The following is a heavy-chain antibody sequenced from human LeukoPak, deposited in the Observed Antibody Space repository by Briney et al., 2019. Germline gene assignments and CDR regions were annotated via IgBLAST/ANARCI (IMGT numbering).Heavy chain of an antibody. V-gene: IGHV4-38-2*01. D-gene: IGHD4-17*01. Sequence: SETLSLTCAVSGYSISSGYYWGWIRQPPGKGLEWIGTIYHSGTTYYNPSLKRRVIISVDTSKNQFSLKLSSVTAADTAVYYCARGVTTVTTRTFDIWGQGTMVTVSS. J-gene: IGHJ3*02. CDR1: GYSISSGYY. CDR2: IYHSGTT. CDR3: ARGVTTVTTRTFDI.